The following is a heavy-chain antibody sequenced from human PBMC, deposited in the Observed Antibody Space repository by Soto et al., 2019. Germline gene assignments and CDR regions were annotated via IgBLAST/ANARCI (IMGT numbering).Heavy chain of an antibody. Sequence: SVKVSCKAPGGSFSTNEIDWVRQAPGEGLEWMGRIFPNVGTADYAQKFQGRLTIIADESTATVFMELSRLTSADTAVYFCARARYSSRWGTFDSWGQGTQVTVS. V-gene: IGHV1-69*13. CDR1: GGSFSTNE. D-gene: IGHD6-19*01. CDR3: ARARYSSRWGTFDS. CDR2: IFPNVGTA. J-gene: IGHJ1*01.